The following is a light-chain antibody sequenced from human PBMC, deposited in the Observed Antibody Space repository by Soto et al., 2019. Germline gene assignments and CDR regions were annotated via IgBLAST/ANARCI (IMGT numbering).Light chain of an antibody. J-gene: IGKJ2*01. CDR2: GAS. CDR1: QSVSNNY. CDR3: QQYGSSPFT. V-gene: IGKV3-20*01. Sequence: EVVLTQSPGTLSLSPGERATLSCRASQSVSNNYLAWYQQKPGQAPRPLIYGASSRATGIPDRFSGSGSGTDFILTISRLEPEDFAVYYCQQYGSSPFTFGQGIKLEI.